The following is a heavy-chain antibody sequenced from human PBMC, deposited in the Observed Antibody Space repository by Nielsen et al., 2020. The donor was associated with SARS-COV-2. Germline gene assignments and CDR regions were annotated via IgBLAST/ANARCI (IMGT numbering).Heavy chain of an antibody. V-gene: IGHV3-11*05. D-gene: IGHD5-18*01. Sequence: GGSLRLSCLASGFPFSDSYMSWIRQAPGKGLEWISYISDSSYYTNYADSVKGRFTISRDNAKNSLYLQMNSLRAEDTALYHCARDKGYSYEWGTNWFDPWGQGTLVTVSS. CDR2: ISDSSYYT. CDR1: GFPFSDSY. J-gene: IGHJ5*02. CDR3: ARDKGYSYEWGTNWFDP.